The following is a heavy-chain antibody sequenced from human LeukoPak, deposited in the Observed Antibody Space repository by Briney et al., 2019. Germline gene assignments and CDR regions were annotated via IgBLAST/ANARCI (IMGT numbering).Heavy chain of an antibody. CDR1: GGSISSYY. CDR3: ARTRSPYGSGNNYFDY. Sequence: SETLSLTCTVSGGSISSYYWSWIRQPAGKGLEWIGRIYNSGSTNYNPSLKRRVTMSVDTSKNQFSLKLSSVTAADTAVYYCARTRSPYGSGNNYFDYWGQGTLVTVSS. CDR2: IYNSGST. J-gene: IGHJ4*02. V-gene: IGHV4-4*07. D-gene: IGHD3-10*01.